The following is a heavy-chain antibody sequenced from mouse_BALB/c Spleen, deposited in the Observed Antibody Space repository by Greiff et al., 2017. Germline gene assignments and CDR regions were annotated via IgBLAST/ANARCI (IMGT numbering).Heavy chain of an antibody. J-gene: IGHJ4*01. V-gene: IGHV1-18*01. D-gene: IGHD2-3*01. Sequence: EVKLMESGPELVKPGASVKISCKTSGYTFTEYTMHWVKQSHGKSLEWIGGINPNNGGTSYNQKFKGKATLTVDKSSSTAYMELRSLTSEDSAVYYCARRDGSDYYAMDYWGQGTSVTVSS. CDR2: INPNNGGT. CDR1: GYTFTEYT. CDR3: ARRDGSDYYAMDY.